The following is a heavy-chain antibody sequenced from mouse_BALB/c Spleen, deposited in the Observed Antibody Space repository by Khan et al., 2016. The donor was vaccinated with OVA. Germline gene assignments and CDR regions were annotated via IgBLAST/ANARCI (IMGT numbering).Heavy chain of an antibody. CDR1: SYTFTDFT. CDR2: ISTYYGHA. Sequence: VRLQQSGAELVRPGVSVKISCKGSSYTFTDFTMHWVRQSHAMSLEWIGVISTYYGHATYNQKFKDKATMTVDKSSSTAYMELARLTSEDSAIYYLTRGGGGNRFAYWGQGTLVTVSA. CDR3: TRGGGGNRFAY. J-gene: IGHJ3*01. V-gene: IGHV1S137*01.